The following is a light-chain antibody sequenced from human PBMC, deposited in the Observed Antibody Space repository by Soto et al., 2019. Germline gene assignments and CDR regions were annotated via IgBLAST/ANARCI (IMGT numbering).Light chain of an antibody. CDR3: QQYNDWPQT. CDR1: QTVNSDY. Sequence: EIVLTPSPGTLSLSPVERATLSCRASQTVNSDYLAWYQHKPGQAPRVLLYGASSRAPGIPDRFSGGGSGTDFTLTISSLQSEDFAVYYCQQYNDWPQTLGQGTKVDI. V-gene: IGKV3-20*01. CDR2: GAS. J-gene: IGKJ1*01.